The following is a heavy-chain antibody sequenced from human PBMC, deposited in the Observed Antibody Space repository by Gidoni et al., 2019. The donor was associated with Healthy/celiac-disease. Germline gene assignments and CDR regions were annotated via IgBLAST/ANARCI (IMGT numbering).Heavy chain of an antibody. CDR2: ISGSGCST. CDR3: AKGAQWLTYYFDY. J-gene: IGHJ4*02. V-gene: IGHV3-23*01. CDR1: GLTFSSYV. D-gene: IGHD6-19*01. Sequence: EVQMLESGGGLVPPGGYLGLYCADYGLTFSSYVMSWVRQAPGKWLEWVSAISGSGCSTYYADFVKGRFTISRDNSKNTLYLQMNSLRAEDTAVYYCAKGAQWLTYYFDYWGQGTLVTVSS.